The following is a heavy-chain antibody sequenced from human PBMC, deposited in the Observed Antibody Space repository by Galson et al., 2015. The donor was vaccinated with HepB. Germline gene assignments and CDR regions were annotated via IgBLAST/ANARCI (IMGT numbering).Heavy chain of an antibody. J-gene: IGHJ4*02. CDR3: AREGRDGYNRPNKCLDY. CDR2: IKQDGSEK. V-gene: IGHV3-7*01. Sequence: SLRLSCAASGFTFSSYWMSWVRQAPGKGLEWVANIKQDGSEKYYVDSVKGRFTISRDNAKNSLYLQMNSLRAEDTAVYYCAREGRDGYNRPNKCLDYWGQGTLVTVSS. D-gene: IGHD5-24*01. CDR1: GFTFSSYW.